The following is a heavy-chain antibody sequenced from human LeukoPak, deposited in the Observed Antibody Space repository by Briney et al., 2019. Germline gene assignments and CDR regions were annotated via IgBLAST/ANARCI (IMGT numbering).Heavy chain of an antibody. V-gene: IGHV4-59*08. CDR2: IYYSGST. J-gene: IGHJ3*02. CDR1: GSSISSYY. CDR3: AKTDYGDYGAFNI. Sequence: SETLSLTCTVSGSSISSYYWSWIRQPPGKGLEWIGYIYYSGSTTYNPSLKSRVTISLGTSNNHFSLKLSSVTASDTAVYWCAKTDYGDYGAFNIWGQGTMVTVSS. D-gene: IGHD4-17*01.